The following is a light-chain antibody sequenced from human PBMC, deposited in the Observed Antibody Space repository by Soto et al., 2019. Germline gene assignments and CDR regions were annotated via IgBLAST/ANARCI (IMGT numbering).Light chain of an antibody. CDR3: QQYNTWPRT. Sequence: EIVLTQSPGTLSLSPGERATLSCRASQTVSTNYLAWYQQKPGQAPRLLIYGASKRATGIPDRFSGSGSGTDFTLTISRLEPEDFAVYYCQQYNTWPRTFGQGTKVDI. J-gene: IGKJ1*01. CDR1: QTVSTNY. V-gene: IGKV3-20*01. CDR2: GAS.